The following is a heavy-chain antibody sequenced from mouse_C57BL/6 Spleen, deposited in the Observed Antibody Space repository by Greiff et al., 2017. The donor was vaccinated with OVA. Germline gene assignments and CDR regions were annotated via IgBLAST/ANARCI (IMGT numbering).Heavy chain of an antibody. Sequence: QVQLKESGAELVKPGASVKISCKASGYAFSSYWMNWVKQRPGKGLEWIGQIYPGDGDTNYNGKFKGKATLTADKSSSTAYMQLSSLTSEDSAVYFCARGRYGSSPWYFDVWGTGTTVTVSS. D-gene: IGHD1-1*01. J-gene: IGHJ1*03. CDR2: IYPGDGDT. V-gene: IGHV1-80*01. CDR1: GYAFSSYW. CDR3: ARGRYGSSPWYFDV.